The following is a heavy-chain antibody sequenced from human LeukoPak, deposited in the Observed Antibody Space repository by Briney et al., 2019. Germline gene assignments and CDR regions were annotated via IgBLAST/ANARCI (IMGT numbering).Heavy chain of an antibody. Sequence: ASVKVSCKASGYTFSNYGISWLRQAPGQGLEWMGRINPNSGGTNYAQKFQGRVTMTRDTSISTAYMELSRLRSDDTAVYYCARGLYYYDSSGYYIWGQGTLVTVSS. CDR2: INPNSGGT. V-gene: IGHV1-2*06. CDR1: GYTFSNYG. D-gene: IGHD3-22*01. J-gene: IGHJ4*02. CDR3: ARGLYYYDSSGYYI.